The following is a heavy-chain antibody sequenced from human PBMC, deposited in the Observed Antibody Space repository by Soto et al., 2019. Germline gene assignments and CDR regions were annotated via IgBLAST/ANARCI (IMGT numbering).Heavy chain of an antibody. D-gene: IGHD3-22*01. CDR2: ISAYNGNT. V-gene: IGHV1-18*04. CDR3: AVNYYDSSGYQDWFEP. J-gene: IGHJ5*02. Sequence: ASVKISCKASGYTFTSYGISWVRQAPGQGLEWMGWISAYNGNTNYAQKLQGRVTMTTDTSKSTAYMELRSLRSDDTAVYYCAVNYYDSSGYQDWFEPWGKGTLVTVSS. CDR1: GYTFTSYG.